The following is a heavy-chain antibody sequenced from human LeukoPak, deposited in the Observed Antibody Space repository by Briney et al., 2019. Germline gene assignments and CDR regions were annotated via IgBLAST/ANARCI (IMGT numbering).Heavy chain of an antibody. J-gene: IGHJ4*02. CDR1: GYIFTNFG. Sequence: AASVKVSCKTSGYIFTNFGTSWVRQAPGQGLEWMGWISGYNGHINYAQKFQDRVTMTTDTSTTTVYMEVRSLTSDDTAVYYCARQLRWDQYYFDYWGQGTLVTVSS. CDR3: ARQLRWDQYYFDY. V-gene: IGHV1-18*01. D-gene: IGHD4-23*01. CDR2: ISGYNGHI.